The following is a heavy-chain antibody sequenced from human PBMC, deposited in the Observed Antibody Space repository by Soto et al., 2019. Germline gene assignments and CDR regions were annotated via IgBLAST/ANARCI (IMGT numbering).Heavy chain of an antibody. CDR2: VSFDGSEE. CDR3: AKDKGRDDSGWHHKDAFDI. J-gene: IGHJ3*02. V-gene: IGHV3-30*18. D-gene: IGHD6-19*01. CDR1: GFTFSDYG. Sequence: QVQLVESGGGVVQPGRSLRLSCAGTGFTFSDYGLHWVRLPPGKGLEWVAVVSFDGSEEYYADSVKGRFTVSRDNSKNTLYLQMNGLSAEDSGIYYCAKDKGRDDSGWHHKDAFDIWGQGTPVTVSS.